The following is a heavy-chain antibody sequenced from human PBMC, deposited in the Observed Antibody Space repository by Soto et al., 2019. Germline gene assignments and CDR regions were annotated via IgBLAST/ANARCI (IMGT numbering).Heavy chain of an antibody. CDR1: GGSFSGYY. V-gene: IGHV4-34*01. J-gene: IGHJ6*02. D-gene: IGHD6-13*01. CDR3: ARRYSRPYYYYYGMDV. Sequence: QVQLQQWGAGLLKPSETMSLTCAVYGGSFSGYYWSWICQPPGKGLEWIGEINHSGSTNYNPSLKSRVTISVDTSKNQFSLKLSSVTAADTAVYYCARRYSRPYYYYYGMDVWGQGTTVTVSS. CDR2: INHSGST.